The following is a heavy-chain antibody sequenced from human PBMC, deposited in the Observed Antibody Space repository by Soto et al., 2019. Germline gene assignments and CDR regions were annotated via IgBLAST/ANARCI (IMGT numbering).Heavy chain of an antibody. CDR2: ISSSSYI. Sequence: KPGGSLRNSCSASGFTFCSNSMYWLRQATEKGLEWVSSISSSSYIYYADSVKGRFTISRDNAKNSLYLQMNSLRAEDTAVYACERVLICVPARRSSDP. V-gene: IGHV3-21*01. D-gene: IGHD2-8*01. J-gene: IGHJ5*02. CDR1: GFTFCSNS. CDR3: ERVLICVPARRSSDP.